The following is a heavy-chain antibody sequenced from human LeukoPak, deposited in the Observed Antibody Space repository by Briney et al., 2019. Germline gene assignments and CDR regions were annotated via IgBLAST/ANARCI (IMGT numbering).Heavy chain of an antibody. V-gene: IGHV3-33*01. CDR3: ARDLTTWYYFDY. Sequence: GRSLRLSCAASGFTFSSYGMHWVRQAPGKGLEWVAVIWYDGSNKYYADPVKGRFTISRDNSKNTLYLQMNSLRAEDTAVYYCARDLTTWYYFDYWGQGTLVTVSS. CDR1: GFTFSSYG. J-gene: IGHJ4*02. D-gene: IGHD4-11*01. CDR2: IWYDGSNK.